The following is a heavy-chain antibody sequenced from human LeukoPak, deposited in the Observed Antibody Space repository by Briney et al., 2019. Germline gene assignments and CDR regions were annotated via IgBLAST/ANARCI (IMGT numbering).Heavy chain of an antibody. CDR2: ISPDGAVK. D-gene: IGHD2-2*01. J-gene: IGHJ4*02. CDR3: ARVLPVASRDY. V-gene: IGHV3-7*01. Sequence: GGSLRLSCAASGFTFRGYWMSWVRQAPGKGLEWVVNISPDGAVKYYLDSVKGRFTISRDNAKNSMYLQMSSLRAEDTAIYYCARVLPVASRDYWGQGTLVTVSS. CDR1: GFTFRGYW.